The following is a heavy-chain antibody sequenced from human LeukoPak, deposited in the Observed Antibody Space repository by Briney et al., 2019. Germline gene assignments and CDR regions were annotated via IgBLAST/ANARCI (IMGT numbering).Heavy chain of an antibody. Sequence: PGGSLRLSCAASGFTFSSYAMSWVRQAPGKGLEWVSGISGRGGSTYYADSVKGRFTISRDNSKNTLYLQMNSLRAEDTAVYYCARTPFHYFDYWGQGTLVTVSS. CDR2: ISGRGGST. CDR1: GFTFSSYA. D-gene: IGHD1/OR15-1a*01. V-gene: IGHV3-23*01. J-gene: IGHJ4*02. CDR3: ARTPFHYFDY.